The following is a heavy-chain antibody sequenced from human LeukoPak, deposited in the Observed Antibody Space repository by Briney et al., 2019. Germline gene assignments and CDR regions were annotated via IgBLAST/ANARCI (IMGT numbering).Heavy chain of an antibody. V-gene: IGHV3-21*01. CDR3: ARVGYCNNANCYRFDY. CDR1: GFTFSSYS. CDR2: ISSSSSYI. D-gene: IGHD2-8*01. J-gene: IGHJ4*02. Sequence: KPGGSLRLSCAASGFTFSSYSMNWVRQAPGKGLEWVSSISSSSSYIYYADSVKGRFTISRDNAKNSLYLQMNSLRAEDTAVYYCARVGYCNNANCYRFDYWGQGTLVTVSS.